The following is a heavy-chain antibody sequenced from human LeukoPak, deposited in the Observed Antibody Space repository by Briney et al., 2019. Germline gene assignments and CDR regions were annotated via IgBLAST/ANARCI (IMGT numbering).Heavy chain of an antibody. D-gene: IGHD4-17*01. V-gene: IGHV4-34*01. CDR2: INHSGST. J-gene: IGHJ4*02. Sequence: SETLSLTCAVYGGSFSGYYWSWIRQPPGKGLEWIGEINHSGSTNYNPSLKSRVTISVDTSKNQFSPKLSSVTAADTAVYYCARSITVTPFDYWGQGTLVTVSS. CDR1: GGSFSGYY. CDR3: ARSITVTPFDY.